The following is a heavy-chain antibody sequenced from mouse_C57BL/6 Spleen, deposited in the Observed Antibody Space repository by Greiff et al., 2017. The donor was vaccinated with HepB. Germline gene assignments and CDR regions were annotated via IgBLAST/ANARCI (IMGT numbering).Heavy chain of an antibody. CDR3: ARSEWAYAMDY. V-gene: IGHV1-64*01. CDR2: IHPNSGST. Sequence: QLQQPGAELVKPGASVKLSCKASGYTFTSYWMHWVKQRPGQGLEWIGMIHPNSGSTNYNEKFKSKATLTVDKSSSTAYMQLSSLTSEDSAVYYCARSEWAYAMDYWGQGTSVTVSS. D-gene: IGHD3-1*01. CDR1: GYTFTSYW. J-gene: IGHJ4*01.